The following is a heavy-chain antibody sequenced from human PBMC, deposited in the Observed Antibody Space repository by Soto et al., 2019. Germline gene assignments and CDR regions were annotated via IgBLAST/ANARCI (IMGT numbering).Heavy chain of an antibody. J-gene: IGHJ4*02. D-gene: IGHD2-15*01. CDR3: ASSDIVVVVAATSTSSYFDY. V-gene: IGHV3-23*01. Sequence: GGSLRLSCAASGFTFSSYAMSWVRQAPGKGLEWVSAISGSGGSTYYADSVKGRFTISRDNSKNTLYLQMNSLRAEDTAVYYCASSDIVVVVAATSTSSYFDYWGQGTLVTVSS. CDR2: ISGSGGST. CDR1: GFTFSSYA.